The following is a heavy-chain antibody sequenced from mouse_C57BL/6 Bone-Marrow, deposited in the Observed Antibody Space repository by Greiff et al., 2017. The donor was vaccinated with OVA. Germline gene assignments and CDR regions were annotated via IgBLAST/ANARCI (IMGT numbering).Heavy chain of an antibody. J-gene: IGHJ2*01. V-gene: IGHV5-2*01. CDR1: EYAFPSHD. D-gene: IGHD2-3*01. Sequence: EVQGVESGGGLVQPGESLKLSCESNEYAFPSHDMSWVRKTPDKRLELVAAIHSDGGSTYYPDTMERRFIISRDNTKKTLYLQLSSLRSEDTAVDYWARQMVTTPYFDYWGQGTTRTVSS. CDR2: IHSDGGST. CDR3: ARQMVTTPYFDY.